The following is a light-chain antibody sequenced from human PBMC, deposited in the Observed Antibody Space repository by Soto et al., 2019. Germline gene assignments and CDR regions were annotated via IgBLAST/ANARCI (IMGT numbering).Light chain of an antibody. V-gene: IGKV3-20*01. CDR1: QSVSSSY. Sequence: IVLTQSPGTLSLSPGERATLSCRASQSVSSSYLAWYQQKPGQAPRLLIYGASSRATGIPDRFSGSGSGTDFTLTTSRLEPEDFAVYYCQQYGNSARTFGQGTKVEIK. J-gene: IGKJ1*01. CDR3: QQYGNSART. CDR2: GAS.